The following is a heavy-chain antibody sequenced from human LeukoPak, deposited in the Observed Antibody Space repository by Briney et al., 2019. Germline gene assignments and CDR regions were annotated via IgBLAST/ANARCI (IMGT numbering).Heavy chain of an antibody. Sequence: PGGSLRLSCAASGCTFSSHGMHWVRQAPGKGLEWVAVISDDGRTEYYADSVKGRFTISRGNSKNTVSLQMNGLRDDDTAVFYCTKEGATGSRYNFDYWGQGTLVTVSS. V-gene: IGHV3-30*18. CDR2: ISDDGRTE. D-gene: IGHD2-15*01. CDR1: GCTFSSHG. CDR3: TKEGATGSRYNFDY. J-gene: IGHJ4*02.